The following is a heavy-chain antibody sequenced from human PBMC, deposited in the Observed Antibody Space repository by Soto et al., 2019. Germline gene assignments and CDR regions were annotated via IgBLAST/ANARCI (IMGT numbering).Heavy chain of an antibody. CDR2: FDPEDGET. CDR3: ASHRRYSYGPNRPYFFDY. V-gene: IGHV1-24*01. CDR1: GYTLTELS. Sequence: GAAVKVTCKGSGYTLTELSMHWVRQATGKGLEWMGGFDPEDGETIYAQKFQGRVTMTEATSTDTAYMELSSLRSEDTAVYYCASHRRYSYGPNRPYFFDYWGQGTLVTVSS. J-gene: IGHJ4*02. D-gene: IGHD5-18*01.